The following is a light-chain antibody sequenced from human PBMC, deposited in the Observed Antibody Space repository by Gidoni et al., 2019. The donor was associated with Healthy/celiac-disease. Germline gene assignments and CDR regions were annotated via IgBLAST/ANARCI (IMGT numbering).Light chain of an antibody. J-gene: IGLJ2*01. V-gene: IGLV2-14*01. CDR3: SSYTSSSTLV. CDR1: SSDVGGYNY. Sequence: QSALTQPASVSGSPGQSTTISCTGTSSDVGGYNYVSWYQQHPGKAPKVMIYEVSNRPSGVSNRFSGSKSGNTASLTISGLQAEDEADYYCSSYTSSSTLVFGGGTKLTVL. CDR2: EVS.